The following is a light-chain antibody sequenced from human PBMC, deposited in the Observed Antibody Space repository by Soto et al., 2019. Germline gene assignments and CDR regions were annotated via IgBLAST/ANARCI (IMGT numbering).Light chain of an antibody. CDR2: GAT. V-gene: IGLV2-14*03. CDR1: HNDIGTYDY. CDR3: SSFTSNRIYV. J-gene: IGLJ1*01. Sequence: QSALTQPTSVSGSPGQSITISCTGNHNDIGTYDYVSWYQQHPGRAPRLLIYGATTRPSGISDRFSASKSGLTASLTISGLQPEDEADYYCSSFTSNRIYVFGPGTKVTLL.